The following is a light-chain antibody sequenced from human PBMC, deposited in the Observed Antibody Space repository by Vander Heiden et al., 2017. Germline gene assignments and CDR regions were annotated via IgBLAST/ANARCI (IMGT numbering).Light chain of an antibody. CDR2: LNSDGSH. Sequence: QLVLTQSPSASASLGASVKLTCTLSSGHSSYAIAWHQQQPEKGPRYLMKLNSDGSHSKGDGIPDRLSGSSSGAERYLTISSLQSEDEADYYCQTWGTGIPGVFGGGTKLTVL. V-gene: IGLV4-69*01. CDR3: QTWGTGIPGV. J-gene: IGLJ3*02. CDR1: SGHSSYA.